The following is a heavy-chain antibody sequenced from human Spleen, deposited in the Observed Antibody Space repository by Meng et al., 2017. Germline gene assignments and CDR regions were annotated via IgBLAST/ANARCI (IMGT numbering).Heavy chain of an antibody. CDR1: GFTFSNYW. CDR2: IKKDGSEK. CDR3: ARYPTFSYDSSGQLDY. Sequence: GESLKISCAASGFTFSNYWMSWVRQAPGKGLERVANIKKDGSEKNYVDSLRGRLSISRDNANNLLYLQMNSLRAEDTAVYYCARYPTFSYDSSGQLDYWGQGTLVTVSS. D-gene: IGHD3-22*01. V-gene: IGHV3-7*01. J-gene: IGHJ4*02.